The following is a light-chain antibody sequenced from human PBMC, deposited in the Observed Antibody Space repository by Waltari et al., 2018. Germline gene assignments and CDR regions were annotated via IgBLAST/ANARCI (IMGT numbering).Light chain of an antibody. J-gene: IGLJ2*01. CDR3: SSYAGSNHLL. V-gene: IGLV2-8*01. CDR1: SIDIGDYNY. CDR2: DVS. Sequence: QSALTQPPSASGSPGQSVTISCTGTSIDIGDYNYVSWYQQHPGKAPKLIISDVSKRPSGFPDRFSGSNSGNPAALTVAGLQAADEADYYCSSYAGSNHLLFGGGTKLTVL.